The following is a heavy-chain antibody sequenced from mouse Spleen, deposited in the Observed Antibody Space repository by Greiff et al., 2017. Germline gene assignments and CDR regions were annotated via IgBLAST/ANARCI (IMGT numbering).Heavy chain of an antibody. D-gene: IGHD1-1*01. J-gene: IGHJ2*01. CDR2: FYPGSGSI. Sequence: QVQLKESGAELVKPGASVKLSCKASGYTFTEYTIHWVKQRSGQGLEWIGWFYPGSGSIKYNEKFKDKATLTADKSSSTVYMELSRLTSEDSAVYFCARHEDDYGSSYGGYFDYWGQGTTLTVSS. CDR1: GYTFTEYT. V-gene: IGHV1-62-2*01. CDR3: ARHEDDYGSSYGGYFDY.